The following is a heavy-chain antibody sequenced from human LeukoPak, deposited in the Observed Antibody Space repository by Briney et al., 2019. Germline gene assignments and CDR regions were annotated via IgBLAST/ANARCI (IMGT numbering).Heavy chain of an antibody. J-gene: IGHJ4*02. CDR1: GGSISGGGYS. V-gene: IGHV4-30-2*01. D-gene: IGHD2-2*03. CDR3: ARAGYCSSTSCYATYYFDY. CDR2: IYHSGST. Sequence: SQTLSLTCAASGGSISGGGYSWSWIRQPPGKGLEWIGYIYHSGSTYYNPSLKSRVTISVDRSKNQFSLKLSSVTAADTAVYYCARAGYCSSTSCYATYYFDYWGQGTLVTVSS.